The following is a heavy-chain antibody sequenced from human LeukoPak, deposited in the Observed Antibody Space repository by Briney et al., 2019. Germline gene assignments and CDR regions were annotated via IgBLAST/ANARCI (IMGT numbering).Heavy chain of an antibody. V-gene: IGHV1-3*03. CDR2: INAGNGNT. Sequence: ASVKVSCKASGYTFSSYAMHWVRQAPGQRLEWMGWINAGNGNTKFSHEFQGRVTITRDTSASTAYMELNSLRSEDMAVYYCAREQITIFGVVITRRRYFDYWGQGTLVTVSS. J-gene: IGHJ4*02. CDR3: AREQITIFGVVITRRRYFDY. CDR1: GYTFSSYA. D-gene: IGHD3-3*01.